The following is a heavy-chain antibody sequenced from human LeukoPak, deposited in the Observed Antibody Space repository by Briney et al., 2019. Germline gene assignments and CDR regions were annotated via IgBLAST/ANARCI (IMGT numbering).Heavy chain of an antibody. D-gene: IGHD3-22*01. J-gene: IGHJ3*02. CDR1: GYSISSGYY. V-gene: IGHV4-38-2*02. CDR3: ARVSYYYDSSGYYSAAFDI. Sequence: PSETLSLTCTVSGYSISSGYYWGWIRQPPGKGLEWIGCIYHSGSTYYNPSLKSRVTISVDTSKNQFSLKLSSVTAADTAVYYCARVSYYYDSSGYYSAAFDIWGQGTMVTVSS. CDR2: IYHSGST.